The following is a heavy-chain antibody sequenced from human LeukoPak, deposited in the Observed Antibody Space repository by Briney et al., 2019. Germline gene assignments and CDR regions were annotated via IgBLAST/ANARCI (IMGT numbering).Heavy chain of an antibody. CDR2: TYYSGST. D-gene: IGHD2-15*01. J-gene: IGHJ4*02. Sequence: SQTLSLTCTVSGGSVSSGGYYWSWIRQHPGKGLEWIGYTYYSGSTNYNPSLKSRVSISVVTFKNQFSLKLSSVTAADTAVYYCAREIQTNCSGGNCYFYYFDYWGQGTLVTVSS. CDR1: GGSVSSGGYY. CDR3: AREIQTNCSGGNCYFYYFDY. V-gene: IGHV4-31*03.